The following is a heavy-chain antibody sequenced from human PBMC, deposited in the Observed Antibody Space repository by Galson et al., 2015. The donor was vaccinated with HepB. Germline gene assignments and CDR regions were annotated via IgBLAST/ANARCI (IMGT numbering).Heavy chain of an antibody. D-gene: IGHD4-17*01. J-gene: IGHJ3*02. CDR2: INTNTGNP. V-gene: IGHV7-4-1*02. CDR3: ARLYGDYVWTQDAFDI. Sequence: SVKVSCKASGYTFTSYGISWVRQAPGQGLEWMGWINTNTGNPTYAQGFTGRFVFSLDTSVSTAYLQISSLKAEDTAVYYCARLYGDYVWTQDAFDIWGQGTMVTVSS. CDR1: GYTFTSYG.